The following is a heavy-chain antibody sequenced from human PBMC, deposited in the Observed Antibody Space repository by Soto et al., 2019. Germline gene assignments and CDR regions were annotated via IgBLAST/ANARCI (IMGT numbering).Heavy chain of an antibody. Sequence: QVHLVASGGGLVKPGGSLRLSCAASGFTFSDYYMSWLRQAPGKGLEWVSHISSSGSTIYYADSVKGRFTISRDNTKNSLYLQMNSLRAEDTAVYYCAGDCDSTSCSDSWGQGTLVTVSS. CDR1: GFTFSDYY. D-gene: IGHD2-2*01. V-gene: IGHV3-11*01. J-gene: IGHJ4*02. CDR3: AGDCDSTSCSDS. CDR2: ISSSGSTI.